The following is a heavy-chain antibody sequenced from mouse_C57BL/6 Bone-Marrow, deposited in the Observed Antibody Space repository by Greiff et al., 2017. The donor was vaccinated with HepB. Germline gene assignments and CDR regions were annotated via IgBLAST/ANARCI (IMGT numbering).Heavy chain of an antibody. J-gene: IGHJ3*01. CDR2: IYPGSGST. Sequence: QVQLQQPGAELVKPGASVKMSCKASGYTFTSYWITWVKQRPGQGLEWIGDIYPGSGSTNYNEKFKSKATLTVDTSSSTAYMQLSSLTSEDSAVYFCARERGSSGYVRAWFAYWGQGTLVTVSA. V-gene: IGHV1-55*01. CDR1: GYTFTSYW. D-gene: IGHD3-2*02. CDR3: ARERGSSGYVRAWFAY.